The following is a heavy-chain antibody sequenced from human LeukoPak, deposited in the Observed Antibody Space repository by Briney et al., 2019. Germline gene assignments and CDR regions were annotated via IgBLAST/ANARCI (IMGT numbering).Heavy chain of an antibody. Sequence: GESLKISCKGSGYSINNYWIGWVRQMPGKGLEWMGIIYPADSDIRYSPSFQGQVTISADKSISTAYLQWSSLKASDTAMYYCARQEYCSGGSCYTWFDPWGQGTLVTVTS. D-gene: IGHD2-15*01. CDR1: GYSINNYW. V-gene: IGHV5-51*01. CDR2: IYPADSDI. CDR3: ARQEYCSGGSCYTWFDP. J-gene: IGHJ5*02.